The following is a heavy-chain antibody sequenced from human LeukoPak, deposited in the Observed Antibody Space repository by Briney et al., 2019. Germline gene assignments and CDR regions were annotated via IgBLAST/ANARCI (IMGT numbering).Heavy chain of an antibody. V-gene: IGHV4-4*07. Sequence: SSETLSLTCTVSGGSISSYYWSWIRQPAGKRLEWIGRIYTSGSTHYNPSLKSRVTISVDTSKNQFSLRLSSVTAADTAVYYCARDTVVISHDAFDIWGPGTMVTVSS. D-gene: IGHD3-22*01. CDR1: GGSISSYY. J-gene: IGHJ3*02. CDR2: IYTSGST. CDR3: ARDTVVISHDAFDI.